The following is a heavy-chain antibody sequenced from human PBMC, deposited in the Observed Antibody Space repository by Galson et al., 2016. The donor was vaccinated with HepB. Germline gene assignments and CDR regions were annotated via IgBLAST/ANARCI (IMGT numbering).Heavy chain of an antibody. CDR1: GLTFSNYW. Sequence: SLRLSCAVSGLTFSNYWMSWVRQAPGKGPEWVANIRQDGNEKFYVDSVKGRFTISRDNAKNSLYLQMNSLGAEDTAVYYCARDNSPKRGDFLLWYYWGQGTLVTVSS. CDR3: ARDNSPKRGDFLLWYY. J-gene: IGHJ4*02. CDR2: IRQDGNEK. V-gene: IGHV3-7*03. D-gene: IGHD2-21*01.